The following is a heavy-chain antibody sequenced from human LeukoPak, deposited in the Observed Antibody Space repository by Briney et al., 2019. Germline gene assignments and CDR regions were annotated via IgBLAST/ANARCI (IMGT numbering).Heavy chain of an antibody. V-gene: IGHV3-48*01. CDR3: ARELGSGWYDYHPYYYYGMDV. CDR1: GFTFSSYS. D-gene: IGHD6-19*01. Sequence: PGGSLRLSCAASGFTFSSYSMNWVRQAPGKGLEWVSYISSSSSTIYYADSVKGRFTISRDNAKNSLYLQMNSLRAEDTAVYYCARELGSGWYDYHPYYYYGMDVWGQGTTVTVSS. J-gene: IGHJ6*02. CDR2: ISSSSSTI.